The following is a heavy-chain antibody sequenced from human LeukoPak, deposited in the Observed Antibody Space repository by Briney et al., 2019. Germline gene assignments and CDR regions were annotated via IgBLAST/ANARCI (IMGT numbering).Heavy chain of an antibody. CDR1: GFTFNDYY. CDR3: ARGQTYSSSSPFDY. J-gene: IGHJ4*02. V-gene: IGHV3-11*04. Sequence: GGSLRLSCAASGFTFNDYYMSWIRQAPGKGLEWVSYISSSGGSINYADSVKGRFTISRDNAKNSLYLQMNSLRAEDTAVYYCARGQTYSSSSPFDYWGQGTLVTVSS. CDR2: ISSSGGSI. D-gene: IGHD6-13*01.